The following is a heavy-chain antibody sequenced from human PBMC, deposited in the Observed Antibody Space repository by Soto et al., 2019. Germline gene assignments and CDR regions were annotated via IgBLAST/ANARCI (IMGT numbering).Heavy chain of an antibody. D-gene: IGHD2-15*01. V-gene: IGHV4-39*01. CDR1: GGSISSSTYY. CDR3: ARHLVVAATTYNWFDL. Sequence: SETLSLTCTVSGGSISSSTYYWGWIRQLPGKGLEWLGSMFYSGSTYYNPSPRSRVTIYIDSSKNQFSLKLSSVTTADTAVYYCARHLVVAATTYNWFDLWGQGTLVTVSS. J-gene: IGHJ5*02. CDR2: MFYSGST.